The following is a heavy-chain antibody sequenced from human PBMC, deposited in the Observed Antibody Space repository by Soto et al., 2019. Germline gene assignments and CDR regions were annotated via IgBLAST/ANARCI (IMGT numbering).Heavy chain of an antibody. CDR1: GGSFSDYA. D-gene: IGHD2-21*02. J-gene: IGHJ6*02. V-gene: IGHV1-69*01. Sequence: QVQLVQSGTEVKKSGSSVKVSCKASGGSFSDYAFSWVRQAPGQGLEWMGGIIPIFDRSGTANYAQKFQDRVTITADASTSTVYMELSSLRSEDTAMYYCATSVGPGVVVAEDFSYNYDMGVWGQGTTVTVSS. CDR2: IIPIFDRSGTA. CDR3: ATSVGPGVVVAEDFSYNYDMGV.